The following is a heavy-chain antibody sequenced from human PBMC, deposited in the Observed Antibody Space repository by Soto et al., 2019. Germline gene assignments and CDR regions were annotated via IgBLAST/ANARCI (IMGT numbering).Heavy chain of an antibody. Sequence: GGSLRLSCAASGFTFNTYVMHWVRQAPGKGLDWVAVISYDGSNKFYADSVKGRFTISRDNSRYTPYLQMNSLRPEDTAVYYCAREITGGFEPWGQGTLVTVSS. CDR1: GFTFNTYV. CDR2: ISYDGSNK. D-gene: IGHD1-20*01. CDR3: AREITGGFEP. J-gene: IGHJ5*02. V-gene: IGHV3-30*03.